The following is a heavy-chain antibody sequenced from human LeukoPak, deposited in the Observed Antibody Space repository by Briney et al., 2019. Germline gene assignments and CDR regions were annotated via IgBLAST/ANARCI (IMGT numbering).Heavy chain of an antibody. CDR2: IKQDGSEK. Sequence: GGSLRLSCAASGFTISSYWMSRVRQAPGKGLERVANIKQDGSEKNYVDSVKGRFTISRDNAKNSLHLQMNSLRAEDTAVYYCARGKMYWYFDLWGRGTLVTVSS. CDR3: ARGKMYWYFDL. J-gene: IGHJ2*01. CDR1: GFTISSYW. V-gene: IGHV3-7*01.